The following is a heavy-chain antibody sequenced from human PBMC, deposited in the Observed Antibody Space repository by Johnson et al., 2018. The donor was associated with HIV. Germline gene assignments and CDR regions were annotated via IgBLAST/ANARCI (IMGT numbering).Heavy chain of an antibody. Sequence: QVQLVESGGGVVQPGRSLRLSCAASGFTFSSYAMHWVRQAPGKGLEWVAVIWYDGSNRYYADSVKGRFTISRDNSKNTLYLQMNRLRAEDTAVYYCAKDRIVGATDDAFDIWGQGTMVTVSS. V-gene: IGHV3-33*06. J-gene: IGHJ3*02. D-gene: IGHD1-26*01. CDR1: GFTFSSYA. CDR3: AKDRIVGATDDAFDI. CDR2: IWYDGSNR.